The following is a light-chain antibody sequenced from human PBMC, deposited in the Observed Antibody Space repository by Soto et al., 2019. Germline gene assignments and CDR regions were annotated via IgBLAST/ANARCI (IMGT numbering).Light chain of an antibody. J-gene: IGKJ1*01. CDR1: QSVSNN. V-gene: IGKV3-15*01. Sequence: ILMTQSPAILSVSPGERATLSCRASQSVSNNLAWYQQKPGQAPRLLIYDASTRATGIPARFSGSGSGTEFTLTISGLQSEDFEVYYCQQYNNWTWTFGQGTKVEIK. CDR2: DAS. CDR3: QQYNNWTWT.